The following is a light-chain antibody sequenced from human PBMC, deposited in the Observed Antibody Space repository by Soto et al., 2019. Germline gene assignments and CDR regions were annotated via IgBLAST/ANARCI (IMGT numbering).Light chain of an antibody. CDR3: QQYNGYWT. CDR2: EAT. CDR1: QSISGS. J-gene: IGKJ1*01. V-gene: IGKV1-5*03. Sequence: DIQMTQSPSTLSASVGDRVTITCRASQSISGSLAWYQEKPGKAPKLLIYEATNLKSGVPSRFSGSGSGTEYSLPISSLQPDESASYYCQQYNGYWTFGQGTRVEIK.